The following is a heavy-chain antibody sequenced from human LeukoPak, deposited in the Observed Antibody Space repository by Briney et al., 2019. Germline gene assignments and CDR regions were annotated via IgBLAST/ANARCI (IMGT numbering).Heavy chain of an antibody. CDR2: INSDGSST. D-gene: IGHD3-10*01. CDR1: GFTFSSYW. CDR3: ASAGGRGWFDP. J-gene: IGHJ5*02. Sequence: GGSLRLSCAASGFTFSSYWMHWVRQAPGKGLVWVSRINSDGSSTSYADSVKGRFTISRDNAKNTLYLQMNSLRAEDTAVYYCASAGGRGWFDPWGQGTLVTVSS. V-gene: IGHV3-74*01.